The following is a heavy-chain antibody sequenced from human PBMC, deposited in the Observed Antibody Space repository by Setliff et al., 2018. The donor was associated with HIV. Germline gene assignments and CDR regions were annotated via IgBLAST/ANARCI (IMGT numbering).Heavy chain of an antibody. CDR1: GGTFSSYA. V-gene: IGHV1-69*10. CDR2: IIPILGIA. J-gene: IGHJ2*01. Sequence: SVKVSCKASGGTFSSYAISWVRQDPGQGLEWMGGIIPILGIANYAQKFQGRVTITADKSTSTAYMELSSLRSEDTAVYYCARSRRDKAMVGWYFDLWGRGTLVTVSS. CDR3: ARSRRDKAMVGWYFDL. D-gene: IGHD5-18*01.